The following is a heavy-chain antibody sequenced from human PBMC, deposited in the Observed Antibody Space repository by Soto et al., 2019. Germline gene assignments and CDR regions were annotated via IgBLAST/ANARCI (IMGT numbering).Heavy chain of an antibody. CDR1: GFTFSSYA. J-gene: IGHJ5*02. CDR3: AKDPPFSGDYTCLAP. CDR2: ISGSGGST. Sequence: GGSLRLSCAASGFTFSSYAMSWVRQAPGKGLEWVSAISGSGGSTYYADSVKGRFTIPRDNSKNTLYLQMNSLRAEDTAVYYCAKDPPFSGDYTCLAPGGQGTLVTVPS. D-gene: IGHD3-22*01. V-gene: IGHV3-23*01.